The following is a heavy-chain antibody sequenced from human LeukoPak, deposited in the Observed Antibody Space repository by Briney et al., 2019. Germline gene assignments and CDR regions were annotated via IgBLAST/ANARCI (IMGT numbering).Heavy chain of an antibody. J-gene: IGHJ4*02. D-gene: IGHD6-13*01. CDR3: ASSTGSSWYSGYFDY. CDR2: INPNSGGT. Sequence: ASVKVSCKASGYTLTDYYMHWVRQAPGQGLEWMGRINPNSGGTNYAQKFQGRVTMTRDTSISTVYMELSRLRSDDTAVYYCASSTGSSWYSGYFDYWGQGTLVTVSS. CDR1: GYTLTDYY. V-gene: IGHV1-2*06.